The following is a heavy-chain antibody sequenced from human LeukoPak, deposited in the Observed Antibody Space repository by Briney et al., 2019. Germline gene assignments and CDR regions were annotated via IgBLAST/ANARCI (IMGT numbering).Heavy chain of an antibody. V-gene: IGHV4-31*03. CDR2: IYYSGST. CDR1: GGSISGYY. CDR3: ARASYQLPPPRV. J-gene: IGHJ4*02. Sequence: SETLSLTCTVSGGSISGYYWSWIRQHPGKGLEWIGYIYYSGSTYYNPSLKSRVTISVDTSKNQFSLKLSSVTAADTAVYYCARASYQLPPPRVWGQGTLVTVSS. D-gene: IGHD2-2*01.